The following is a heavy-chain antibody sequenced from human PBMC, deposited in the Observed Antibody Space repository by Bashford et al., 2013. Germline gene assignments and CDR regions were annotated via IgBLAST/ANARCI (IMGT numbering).Heavy chain of an antibody. D-gene: IGHD3-16*01. J-gene: IGHJ4*02. CDR3: ARADEGDVPFDS. CDR1: GFTFSSYG. Sequence: GGPVRLSCATSGFTFSSYGMHWVRQAPGKGLEWVAVIWNDGSNRYYADSVKGRFIISRDNSKNMVYLQMHSLRTEDTAVYFCARADEGDVPFDSWGQGTLVTVSS. CDR2: IWNDGSNR. V-gene: IGHV3-33*01.